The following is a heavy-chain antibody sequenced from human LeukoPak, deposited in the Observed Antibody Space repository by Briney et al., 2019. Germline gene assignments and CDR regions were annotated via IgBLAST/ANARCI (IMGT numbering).Heavy chain of an antibody. CDR2: INANSGTT. V-gene: IGHV3-23*01. J-gene: IGHJ5*01. D-gene: IGHD6-19*01. CDR1: GFSFSFYA. CDR3: AKPISGGLAVTADWFHP. Sequence: GGSLRLSCAASGFSFSFYAMSWLRQPPGKGLEWVSTINANSGTTSYAASVRGRFTISRDNSKNTLYLQVNTLRADDTATYYCAKPISGGLAVTADWFHPWGQGTLVVVSS.